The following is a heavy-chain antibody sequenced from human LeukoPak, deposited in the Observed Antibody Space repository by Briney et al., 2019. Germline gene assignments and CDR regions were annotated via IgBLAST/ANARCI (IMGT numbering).Heavy chain of an antibody. D-gene: IGHD3-10*01. Sequence: GGSLRLSCAASGFTFSSYGMHWVRQAPGKVLEWVAFIRYDGSNKYYADSVKGRFTISRDNSKNTLYLQMNSLRAEDTAVYYCAKDENYYGSGSYYRYWGQGTLVTVSS. CDR1: GFTFSSYG. CDR3: AKDENYYGSGSYYRY. CDR2: IRYDGSNK. V-gene: IGHV3-30*02. J-gene: IGHJ4*02.